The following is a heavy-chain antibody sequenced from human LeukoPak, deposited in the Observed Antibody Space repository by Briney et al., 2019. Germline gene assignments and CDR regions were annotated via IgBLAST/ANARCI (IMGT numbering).Heavy chain of an antibody. J-gene: IGHJ4*02. V-gene: IGHV4-34*01. Sequence: SETLSLTCAVYGGSFSGYYWSWIRQPPGKGLEWIREINHSGSTNYNPSLKSRVTISVDTSKNQFSLKLSSVTAADTAVYHCARVGLDSYGFKGIDYWGQGTLVTVSS. CDR2: INHSGST. CDR1: GGSFSGYY. D-gene: IGHD5-18*01. CDR3: ARVGLDSYGFKGIDY.